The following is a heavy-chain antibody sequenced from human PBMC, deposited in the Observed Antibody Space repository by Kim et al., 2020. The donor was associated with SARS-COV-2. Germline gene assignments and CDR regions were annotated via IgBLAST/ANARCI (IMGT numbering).Heavy chain of an antibody. Sequence: SETLSLTCTVSGGSISSYYWSWIRQPPGKGLEWIGYIYYSGSTNYNPSLKSRVTISVDTSKNQFSLKLSSVTAADTAVYYCARRALGYCSGGSCYSGFDPWGQGTLVTVSS. CDR2: IYYSGST. CDR3: ARRALGYCSGGSCYSGFDP. D-gene: IGHD2-15*01. V-gene: IGHV4-59*13. J-gene: IGHJ5*02. CDR1: GGSISSYY.